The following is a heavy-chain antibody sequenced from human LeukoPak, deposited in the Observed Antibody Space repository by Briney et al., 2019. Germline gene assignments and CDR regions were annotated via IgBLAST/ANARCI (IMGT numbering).Heavy chain of an antibody. J-gene: IGHJ3*02. D-gene: IGHD6-13*01. CDR2: ITTNGGST. V-gene: IGHV3-64D*06. CDR3: VKVAAAGSGAFDI. CDR1: GFTFSSFA. Sequence: GGSLRLSCSASGFTFSSFAMHWVRQAPGQGLEYISAITTNGGSTYYVDSVRGRFTISRDNSKSTVYLQLSSLRAEDTAVYYCVKVAAAGSGAFDIWGQGTMVTVSS.